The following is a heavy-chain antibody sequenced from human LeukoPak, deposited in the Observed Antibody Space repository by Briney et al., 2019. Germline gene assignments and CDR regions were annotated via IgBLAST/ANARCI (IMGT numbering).Heavy chain of an antibody. V-gene: IGHV4-4*07. CDR1: GGSISSYY. CDR2: IYTSGNT. Sequence: SETLSLTCTVSGGSISSYYWSWIRQPAGKGLEWIGRIYTSGNTNYNPSLKSRVTMSVDTSKNQFSLKLSSVTAADTAVYYCARDIVVVPAAPSDASDIWGQGTMVTVSS. D-gene: IGHD2-2*01. J-gene: IGHJ3*02. CDR3: ARDIVVVPAAPSDASDI.